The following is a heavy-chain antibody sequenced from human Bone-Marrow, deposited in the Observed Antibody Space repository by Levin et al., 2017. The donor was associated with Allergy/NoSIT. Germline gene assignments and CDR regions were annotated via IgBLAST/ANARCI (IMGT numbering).Heavy chain of an antibody. Sequence: GESLKISCVASGFTFSDHGMHWVRQSPGKGLAWVAVISYDDGNTKYYADSVKGRFTISRDNSKNTVFLQMNSLRIEDTGVYYCVKDLIRGGFGSQGDFWGQGTLVTVS. CDR3: VKDLIRGGFGSQGDF. V-gene: IGHV3-30*18. D-gene: IGHD3-10*01. CDR2: ISYDDGNTK. CDR1: GFTFSDHG. J-gene: IGHJ4*02.